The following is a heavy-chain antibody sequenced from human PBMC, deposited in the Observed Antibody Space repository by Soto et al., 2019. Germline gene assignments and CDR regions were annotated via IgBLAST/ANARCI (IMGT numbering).Heavy chain of an antibody. CDR3: VKDGALAWTKTGDP. D-gene: IGHD3-9*01. Sequence: PGGSLRLSCAASGFTFSSFAMSWVRQAPGKGLEWVSGISDGGRSTYYAGSVKGRFTISRDNSKNTLFLHMNSLRVEDTALYYCVKDGALAWTKTGDPWGHGTLVTVSS. V-gene: IGHV3-23*01. CDR1: GFTFSSFA. J-gene: IGHJ5*02. CDR2: ISDGGRST.